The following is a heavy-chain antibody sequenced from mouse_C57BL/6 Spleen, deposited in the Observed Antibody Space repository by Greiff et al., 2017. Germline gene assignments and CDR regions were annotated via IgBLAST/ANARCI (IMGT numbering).Heavy chain of an antibody. CDR1: GYTFTSYW. Sequence: SCKASGYTFTSYWMHWVKQRPGQGLEWIGEIDPSDSYTNYNQKFKGKSTLTVDKSSSTVYMQLSSLTSEDSAVYYCALSGSYYFDYWGQGTTLTVSS. D-gene: IGHD3-2*02. CDR3: ALSGSYYFDY. V-gene: IGHV1-69*01. J-gene: IGHJ2*01. CDR2: IDPSDSYT.